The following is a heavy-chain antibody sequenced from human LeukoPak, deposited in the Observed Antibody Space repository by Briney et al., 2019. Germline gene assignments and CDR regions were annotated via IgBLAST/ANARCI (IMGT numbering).Heavy chain of an antibody. Sequence: SETLSFTCAVYGGSFSGYYWSWIRQPPGKGLEWIGEINHSGSTNYNPSLKSRVTISVDTSKNQFSLKLSSVTAADTAVYYCARGASATAAGVSYWFDPWGQGTLVTVSS. J-gene: IGHJ5*02. D-gene: IGHD6-13*01. CDR3: ARGASATAAGVSYWFDP. V-gene: IGHV4-34*01. CDR2: INHSGST. CDR1: GGSFSGYY.